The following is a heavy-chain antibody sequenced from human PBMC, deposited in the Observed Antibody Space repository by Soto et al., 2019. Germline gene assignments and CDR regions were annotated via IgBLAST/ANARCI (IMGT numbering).Heavy chain of an antibody. CDR2: INHSGNT. V-gene: IGHV4-34*01. CDR1: GGSFSGYY. J-gene: IGHJ6*02. CDR3: ASSGPPVLNGLYYPDMDV. D-gene: IGHD3-10*02. Sequence: SETLSLTCSIYGGSFSGYYWSWIRQPPGKGLEWIGEINHSGNTNYNPSLKSRVTISVDTSNNQFFLKLNSLTAADTAVYYCASSGPPVLNGLYYPDMDVWGQGTTVTVSS.